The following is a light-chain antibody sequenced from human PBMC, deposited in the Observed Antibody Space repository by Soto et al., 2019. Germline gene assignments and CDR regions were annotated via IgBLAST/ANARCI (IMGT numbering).Light chain of an antibody. J-gene: IGKJ4*01. Sequence: EIVLTQSPGTLYLSRGEGATLSCRASQTVKGNYIAWYQHKPGQAHRLLIYTASYKPTGIPDSFSGSGSSTVFALDVSRLEPEDFVVSYCHQYGSSPQLTFGGG. CDR3: HQYGSSPQLT. CDR2: TAS. V-gene: IGKV3-20*01. CDR1: QTVKGNY.